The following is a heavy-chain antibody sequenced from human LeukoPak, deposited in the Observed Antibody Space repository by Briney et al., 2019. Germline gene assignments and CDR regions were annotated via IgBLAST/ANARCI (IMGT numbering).Heavy chain of an antibody. J-gene: IGHJ6*03. V-gene: IGHV3-30*02. Sequence: GGSLRLSCAASGFTFSSYGMHWVRQAPGKGLEWVAFIRYDGSNKYYADSVKGRFTISRDNSKNTLYLQMNSLRAEDTAVYYCATGYIVVVPAAMFNGYYYYMDVWGKGTTVTVSS. CDR3: ATGYIVVVPAAMFNGYYYYMDV. CDR1: GFTFSSYG. D-gene: IGHD2-2*01. CDR2: IRYDGSNK.